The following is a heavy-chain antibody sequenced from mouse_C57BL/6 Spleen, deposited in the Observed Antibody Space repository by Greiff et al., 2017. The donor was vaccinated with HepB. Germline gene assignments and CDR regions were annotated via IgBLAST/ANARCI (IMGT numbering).Heavy chain of an antibody. CDR1: GFTFSDFY. Sequence: EVQLVESGGGLVQSGRSLRLSCATSGFTFSDFYMEWVRQAPGKGLEWIAASRNKANDYTTEYSASVKGRFIVSRDTSQSILYLQMNALRAEDTAIYYCARDADGYYGYFDVWGTGTTVTVSS. CDR3: ARDADGYYGYFDV. J-gene: IGHJ1*03. D-gene: IGHD2-3*01. CDR2: SRNKANDYTT. V-gene: IGHV7-1*01.